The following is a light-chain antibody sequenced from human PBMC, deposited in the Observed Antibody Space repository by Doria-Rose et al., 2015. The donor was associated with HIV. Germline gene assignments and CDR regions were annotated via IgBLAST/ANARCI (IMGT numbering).Light chain of an antibody. CDR2: WAS. V-gene: IGKV4-1*01. J-gene: IGKJ3*01. CDR3: QQYYDTPS. Sequence: TQSPESLGMSLGERATLNCKSNQSLLYTSRNYLAWYQQQPGQPPTLVIYWASTRQSVVPARFSGSGSGTDFTLTISSLEAEDVAVYYCQQYYDTPSFGPGTTVDIK. CDR1: QSLLYTSRNY.